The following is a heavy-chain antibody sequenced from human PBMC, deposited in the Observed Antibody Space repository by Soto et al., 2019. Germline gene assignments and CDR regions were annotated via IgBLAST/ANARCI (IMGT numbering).Heavy chain of an antibody. CDR1: GFTFSSYG. CDR2: IWYDGSNK. CDR3: ARDDLGLAVAGTDY. J-gene: IGHJ4*02. D-gene: IGHD6-19*01. Sequence: QVQLVESGGGVVQPGRSLRLSCAASGFTFSSYGMHWVRQAPGKGLEWVAVIWYDGSNKYYADSVKGRFTISRDNSKNTLYLQMNSLRAEATAVYYCARDDLGLAVAGTDYWGQGTLVTVSS. V-gene: IGHV3-33*01.